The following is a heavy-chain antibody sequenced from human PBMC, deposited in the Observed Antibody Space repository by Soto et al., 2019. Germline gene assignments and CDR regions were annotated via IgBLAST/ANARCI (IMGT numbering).Heavy chain of an antibody. Sequence: PSETLSLTCTVSGGSISSYYWSWIRQPPGKGLEWIGYIYYSGSTHYNPSLKSRVTISVDTSKNQFSLKLSSVTAADTAVYYCARRYGGNLDYWGQGTLVTVSS. D-gene: IGHD1-26*01. CDR3: ARRYGGNLDY. CDR2: IYYSGST. V-gene: IGHV4-59*08. J-gene: IGHJ4*02. CDR1: GGSISSYY.